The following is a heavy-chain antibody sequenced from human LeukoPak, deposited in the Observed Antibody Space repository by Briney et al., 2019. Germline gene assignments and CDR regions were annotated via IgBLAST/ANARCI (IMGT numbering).Heavy chain of an antibody. J-gene: IGHJ6*02. D-gene: IGHD3-10*01. V-gene: IGHV3-30*14. CDR3: ARAGRVRDRYYYGMDV. Sequence: PGGSLILSCAASGFTFSSYAMHWVRQAPGKGLEWVAVISYDGSNKYYADSVKGRFTISRHNSKNTLYLQMNSLRAEDTAVYYCARAGRVRDRYYYGMDVWGQGTTVTVSS. CDR1: GFTFSSYA. CDR2: ISYDGSNK.